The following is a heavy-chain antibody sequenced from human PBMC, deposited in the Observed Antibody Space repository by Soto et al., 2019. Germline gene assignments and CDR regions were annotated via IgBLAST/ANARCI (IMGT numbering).Heavy chain of an antibody. CDR1: GFTFSSYA. J-gene: IGHJ4*02. D-gene: IGHD3-9*01. CDR2: ISYDGSNK. CDR3: ARDYYDILTGYYMFDY. V-gene: IGHV3-30-3*01. Sequence: LRLSCAASGFTFSSYAMHWVRQAPDKGLEWVAVISYDGSNKYYADSVKGRFTISRDNSKNTLYLQMNSLRAEDTAVYYCARDYYDILTGYYMFDYWGQGTLVTVSS.